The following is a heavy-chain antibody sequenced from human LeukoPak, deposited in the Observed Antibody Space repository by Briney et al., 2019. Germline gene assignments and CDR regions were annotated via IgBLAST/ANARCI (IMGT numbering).Heavy chain of an antibody. CDR2: ISGSGGST. J-gene: IGHJ4*02. CDR3: AKMYNDNSPKRNHMRY. D-gene: IGHD3-9*01. CDR1: GFTFSSYA. Sequence: GGSLRLSCAASGFTFSSYAMSWVRQAPGKGLEWVSVISGSGGSTDYADSVKGRFTISRDNSKNTLYLQMNSLRAEDTAVYYCAKMYNDNSPKRNHMRYWGQGTLVTVSS. V-gene: IGHV3-23*01.